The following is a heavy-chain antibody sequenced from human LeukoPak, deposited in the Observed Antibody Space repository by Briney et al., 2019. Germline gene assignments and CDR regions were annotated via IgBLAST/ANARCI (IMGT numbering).Heavy chain of an antibody. Sequence: PSETLSLTCTVSGGSIYSYYWSWIRQPPGKGLEWIGYIYHSGSTYYNPSLKSRVTISVDRSKNQFSLKLSSVTAADTAVYYCAADYGDYVRGSYWGQGTLVTVSS. D-gene: IGHD4-17*01. CDR1: GGSIYSYY. CDR3: AADYGDYVRGSY. V-gene: IGHV4-59*04. J-gene: IGHJ4*02. CDR2: IYHSGST.